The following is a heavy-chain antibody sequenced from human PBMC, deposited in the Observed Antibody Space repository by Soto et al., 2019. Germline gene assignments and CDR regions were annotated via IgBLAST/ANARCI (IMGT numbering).Heavy chain of an antibody. CDR3: ARSKTHDYGGWGAFDY. D-gene: IGHD4-17*01. J-gene: IGHJ4*02. CDR2: IYHIGCT. Sequence: QLQLQESGSGLVKPSQTLFLTCAVSGGSISSGGYSWSWIRQPPGKGLEWIGYIYHIGCTYYNPSLKSRVTISVDRSKNQLSLKLSSVTAADTAVYYCARSKTHDYGGWGAFDYWGQGTLVTVSS. CDR1: GGSISSGGYS. V-gene: IGHV4-30-2*01.